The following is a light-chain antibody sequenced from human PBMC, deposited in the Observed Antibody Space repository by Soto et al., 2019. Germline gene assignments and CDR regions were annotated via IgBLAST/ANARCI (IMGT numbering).Light chain of an antibody. Sequence: DIQMTQSPSSLSASVGDRVTITCRASQSISSYLHWYQQKPGKAPKLLIYAASNLQSGVPSRFSASGSGTDFTLTLNSLQPEDFATYYCQQGYSTPITFGQGTRLEI. CDR1: QSISSY. CDR2: AAS. V-gene: IGKV1-39*01. J-gene: IGKJ5*01. CDR3: QQGYSTPIT.